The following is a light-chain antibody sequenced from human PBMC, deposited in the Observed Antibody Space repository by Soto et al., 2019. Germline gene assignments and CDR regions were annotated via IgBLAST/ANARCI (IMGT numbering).Light chain of an antibody. Sequence: DLQMTQSPSTLSASVGDRVTITCRASQSISSWLAWYQQKPGKAPKLLIYDTSSLESGVPSRFSGSGSGTEFILTISSLQPDDFATYYCQQYNSFSTFGQGTKV. J-gene: IGKJ1*01. V-gene: IGKV1-5*01. CDR3: QQYNSFST. CDR2: DTS. CDR1: QSISSW.